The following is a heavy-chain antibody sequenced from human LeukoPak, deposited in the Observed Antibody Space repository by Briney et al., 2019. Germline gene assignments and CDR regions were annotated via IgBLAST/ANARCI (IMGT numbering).Heavy chain of an antibody. CDR3: ARDNSVRDEAWWFNP. V-gene: IGHV1-46*01. J-gene: IGHJ5*02. CDR2: ISPSGGST. CDR1: GYTFAGYW. D-gene: IGHD5-24*01. Sequence: GASVKLTCKAFGYTFAGYWMHWVRQAPGQGPEWMGVISPSGGSTIYAQKFKGRVTLTRDMSTSTDYLELSSLRSEDTAVYYCARDNSVRDEAWWFNPWGQGTLVTVSS.